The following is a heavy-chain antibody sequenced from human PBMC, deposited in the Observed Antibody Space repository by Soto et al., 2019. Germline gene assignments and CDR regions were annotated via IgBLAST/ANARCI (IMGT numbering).Heavy chain of an antibody. CDR1: GGSLISDGYY. V-gene: IGHV4-31*03. J-gene: IGHJ4*01. CDR3: ARARRKVGTPG. CDR2: IYHSGTT. D-gene: IGHD1-26*01. Sequence: QVQLQESGPGLVKPSQTVSLTCTVSGGSLISDGYYWSWIRQHRGKGLEWIGYIYHSGTTYYKPSLKSRVTIAVDTSKNQFFLKIRSVTTADTAMYYRARARRKVGTPGWGHGTLVTVSS.